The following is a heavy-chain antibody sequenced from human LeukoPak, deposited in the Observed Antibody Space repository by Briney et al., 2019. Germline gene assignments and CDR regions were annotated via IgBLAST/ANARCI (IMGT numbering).Heavy chain of an antibody. CDR2: IYYSGST. J-gene: IGHJ6*02. V-gene: IGHV4-31*03. CDR3: AREYYYDYYGMDV. CDR1: GGSISSGGYY. Sequence: SETLSLTCTVSGGSISSGGYYWSWIRQQPGKGLEWIGYIYYSGSTYYNPSLKSRVTISVDTSKNQFSLKLSSVTAADTAVYYCAREYYYDYYGMDVWGQGTTVTVSS.